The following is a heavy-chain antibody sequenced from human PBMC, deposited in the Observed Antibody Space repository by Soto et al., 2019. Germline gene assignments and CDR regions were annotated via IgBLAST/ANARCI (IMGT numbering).Heavy chain of an antibody. CDR1: GYTFTSYA. CDR2: INAGNGNT. D-gene: IGHD6-13*01. V-gene: IGHV1-3*01. Sequence: QVHLVQSGAEVKKPGASVKVSCKASGYTFTSYAIHWVRQAPGQRLEWMGWINAGNGNTKYSQKFQGRVTIARDTSASTAYMEVSSLRFEDTAVYYCARGRDPAYSSWYVNGDYWGQGTLVTVSS. J-gene: IGHJ4*02. CDR3: ARGRDPAYSSWYVNGDY.